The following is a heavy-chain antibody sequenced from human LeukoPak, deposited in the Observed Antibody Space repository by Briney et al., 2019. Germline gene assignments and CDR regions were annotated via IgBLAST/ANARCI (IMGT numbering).Heavy chain of an antibody. CDR3: ARQHCSGGDCYFFD. D-gene: IGHD2-15*01. J-gene: IGHJ4*02. V-gene: IGHV3-33*01. CDR2: IWYDGSNK. CDR1: GFTFSSYG. Sequence: GGSLRLSCAASGFTFSSYGMHWVRQAPGKGLEWVAVIWYDGSNKYYADSVKGRFTISRDNSKNTPYLQMNSLRAEDTAVYYCARQHCSGGDCYFFDWGQGTLVTVSS.